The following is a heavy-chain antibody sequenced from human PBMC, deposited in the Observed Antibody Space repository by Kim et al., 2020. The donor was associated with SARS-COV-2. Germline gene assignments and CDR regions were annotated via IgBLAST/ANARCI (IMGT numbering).Heavy chain of an antibody. D-gene: IGHD3-22*01. CDR1: GYSFTSYW. Sequence: GESLKISCKGSGYSFTSYWISWVRQMPGKGLEWMGRIDPSDSYTNYSPSFQGHVTISADKSISTAYLQWSSLKASDTAMYYCARPADYDSSGYYAVGFDYWGQGTLVTVSS. CDR3: ARPADYDSSGYYAVGFDY. J-gene: IGHJ4*02. V-gene: IGHV5-10-1*01. CDR2: IDPSDSYT.